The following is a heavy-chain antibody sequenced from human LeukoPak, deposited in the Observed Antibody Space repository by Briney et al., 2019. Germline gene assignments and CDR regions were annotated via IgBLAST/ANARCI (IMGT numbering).Heavy chain of an antibody. CDR3: ASNRVVRDYYDSSGYLKSYYFDY. D-gene: IGHD3-22*01. CDR2: IKQDGSEK. Sequence: GGSLRLSCAASGFTFSSYWMSWVRQAPGKGLEWVANIKQDGSEKYYVDSVKGRFTISRDNAKNSLYLQMNSLRAEDTAVYYCASNRVVRDYYDSSGYLKSYYFDYWGQGTLVTVSS. J-gene: IGHJ4*02. V-gene: IGHV3-7*01. CDR1: GFTFSSYW.